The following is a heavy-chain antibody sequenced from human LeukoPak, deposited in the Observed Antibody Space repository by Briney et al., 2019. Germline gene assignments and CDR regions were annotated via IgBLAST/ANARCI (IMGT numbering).Heavy chain of an antibody. CDR1: GFTYSSYA. CDR3: AKGSSGWSTDAFDI. D-gene: IGHD6-19*01. Sequence: GGSLRLSCAASGFTYSSYAMHWVRQAPGKGLEWVAVISYDGSNKYYADSVKGRFTISRDNAKNSLYLQMNSLRAEDTAFYYCAKGSSGWSTDAFDIWGQGIMVTVSS. CDR2: ISYDGSNK. J-gene: IGHJ3*02. V-gene: IGHV3-30-3*01.